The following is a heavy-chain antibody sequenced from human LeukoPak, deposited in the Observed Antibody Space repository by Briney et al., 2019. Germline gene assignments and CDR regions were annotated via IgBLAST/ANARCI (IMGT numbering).Heavy chain of an antibody. CDR3: ARAVGLYCSGGSCYSLEGYYYYYGMDV. CDR1: GFTFSSYW. CDR2: IKQDGSEK. V-gene: IGHV3-7*03. D-gene: IGHD2-15*01. Sequence: PGGSLRLSCAASGFTFSSYWMSWVRQAPGKGLEWVANIKQDGSEKYYVDSVKGRFTISRDNAKNSLYLQMNSLRAEDTAVYYCARAVGLYCSGGSCYSLEGYYYYYGMDVWGQGTTVTVSS. J-gene: IGHJ6*02.